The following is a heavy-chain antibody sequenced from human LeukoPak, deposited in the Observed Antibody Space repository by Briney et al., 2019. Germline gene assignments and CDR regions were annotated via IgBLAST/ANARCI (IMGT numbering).Heavy chain of an antibody. CDR3: ARYGSGRNYIDPFDF. CDR1: GFSFSRHA. Sequence: GGSLRLSCAASGFSFSRHAMNWVRQAPGKGLEGISHISGGSDIIEYADSVRGRFTISRDNGRGSLYLQMNSLRVEDTAVYYCARYGSGRNYIDPFDFWGQGTLVAVSS. D-gene: IGHD3-10*01. J-gene: IGHJ4*02. CDR2: ISGGSDII. V-gene: IGHV3-48*01.